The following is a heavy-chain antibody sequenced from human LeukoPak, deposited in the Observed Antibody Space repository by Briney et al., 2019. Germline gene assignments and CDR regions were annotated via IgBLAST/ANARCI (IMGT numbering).Heavy chain of an antibody. Sequence: PSETLSLTCTVSGGSINSYYWSWIRQSAGKGLEWIGRIYTSGSTPDYSPSLKSRVTMSIDTSKNQFSLQLSSVTAADTAVYYCASGSYDLWAGYPGAWGQGILVIVSS. V-gene: IGHV4-4*07. CDR1: GGSINSYY. D-gene: IGHD3-3*01. J-gene: IGHJ5*02. CDR3: ASGSYDLWAGYPGA. CDR2: IYTSGSTP.